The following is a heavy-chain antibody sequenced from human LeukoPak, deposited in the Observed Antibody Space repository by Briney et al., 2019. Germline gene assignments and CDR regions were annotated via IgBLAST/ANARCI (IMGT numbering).Heavy chain of an antibody. CDR3: ARRLVDPAMVAFDY. J-gene: IGHJ4*02. CDR1: GYRFISYW. CDR2: IYPGDSDT. V-gene: IGHV5-51*01. D-gene: IGHD5-18*01. Sequence: GASLQISCKGSGYRFISYWIGWVRQLPGKGLEWMGIIYPGDSDTRYSPSFQGQVTISADKSISTAYLQWSSLKASDTAMYYCARRLVDPAMVAFDYWGQGTLVTVSS.